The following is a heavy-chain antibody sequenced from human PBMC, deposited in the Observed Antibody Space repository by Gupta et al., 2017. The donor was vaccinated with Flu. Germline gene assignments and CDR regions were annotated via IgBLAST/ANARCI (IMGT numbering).Heavy chain of an antibody. J-gene: IGHJ4*02. CDR3: ARDVSRFYYFDC. V-gene: IGHV4-4*07. D-gene: IGHD6-13*01. CDR2: IFPSGST. Sequence: GLEWIGRIFPSGSTNYNPPFRGRVAMSIDTSKNQFSLTLNSVTAADTAVYYCARDVSRFYYFDCWGQGTLVTVSS.